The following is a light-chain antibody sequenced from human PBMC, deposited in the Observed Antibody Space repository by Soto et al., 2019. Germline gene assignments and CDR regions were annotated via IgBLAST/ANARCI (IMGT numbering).Light chain of an antibody. CDR3: QHFDSYPLT. J-gene: IGKJ4*01. CDR1: QSIGIW. CDR2: KAS. V-gene: IGKV1-5*03. Sequence: DIQMTQSPSTLSASVGDRVTITCRASQSIGIWLTWFQQKPGKAPKLLIYKASTLESGVPSRFSGSGSGTESTLTISSLQPDDFATYHCQHFDSYPLTFGGGTKVEMK.